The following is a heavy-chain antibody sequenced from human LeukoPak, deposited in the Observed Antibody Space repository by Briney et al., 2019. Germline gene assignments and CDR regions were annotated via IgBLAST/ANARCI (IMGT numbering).Heavy chain of an antibody. D-gene: IGHD2-8*01. CDR2: IYTSGST. CDR3: ARGRGGVANGGFYI. Sequence: GGSLRLSCAASGFTVSSNYMSWVRQAPGKGLEWVSVIYTSGSTYYADSVKGRFTISRDNSKNTLYLQMNSLRAEDTAVYYCARGRGGVANGGFYIWGQGTMVTVSS. CDR1: GFTVSSNY. V-gene: IGHV3-53*01. J-gene: IGHJ3*02.